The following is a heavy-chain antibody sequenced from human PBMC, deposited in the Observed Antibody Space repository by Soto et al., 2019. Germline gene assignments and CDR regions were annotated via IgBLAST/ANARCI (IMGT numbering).Heavy chain of an antibody. V-gene: IGHV3-48*01. CDR3: ATQTDVLRYFDWPAGNGY. Sequence: PGGSLRLSCAASGFTFSSYSMNWVRQAPGKGLEWVSYISSSSSTIYYADSVKGRFTISRDNAKNSLYLQMNSLRAEDTAVYYCATQTDVLRYFDWPAGNGYWGQGTLVTVSS. D-gene: IGHD3-9*01. J-gene: IGHJ4*02. CDR1: GFTFSSYS. CDR2: ISSSSSTI.